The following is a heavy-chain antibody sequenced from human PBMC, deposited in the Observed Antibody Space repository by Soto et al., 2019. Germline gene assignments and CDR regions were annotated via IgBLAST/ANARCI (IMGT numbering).Heavy chain of an antibody. Sequence: SHTLSLTCAITVDSVSSNSAGWSWFRQSPSRGLEWLGRTYYRSKWYYEYAVSVRGRITINPDTSKNQYSLQLNSVTPEDTAVYFCARGEQYSGRIFDYWGQGTLVTVS. CDR3: ARGEQYSGRIFDY. CDR2: TYYRSKWYY. D-gene: IGHD1-26*01. CDR1: VDSVSSNSAG. J-gene: IGHJ4*01. V-gene: IGHV6-1*01.